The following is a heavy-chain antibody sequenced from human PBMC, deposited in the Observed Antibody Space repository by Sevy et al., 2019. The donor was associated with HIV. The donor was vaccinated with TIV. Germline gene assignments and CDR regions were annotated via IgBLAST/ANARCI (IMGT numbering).Heavy chain of an antibody. CDR1: GYTFSSHD. V-gene: IGHV1-8*01. Sequence: ASVKVSYKTSGYTFSSHDINWVRQAPGQGLEWMGWMTPNNGNTGCVQKFQDRVTMTRDSSIATAYMELRGLTSDDTAVYYCARDPSGNYLTPHYRDYYGLDVWGQGTAVTVSS. J-gene: IGHJ6*02. D-gene: IGHD1-7*01. CDR2: MTPNNGNT. CDR3: ARDPSGNYLTPHYRDYYGLDV.